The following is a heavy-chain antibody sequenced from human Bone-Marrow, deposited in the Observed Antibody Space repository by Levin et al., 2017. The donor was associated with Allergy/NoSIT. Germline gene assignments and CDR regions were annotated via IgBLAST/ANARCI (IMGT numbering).Heavy chain of an antibody. V-gene: IGHV4-59*01. CDR3: ARARDSYGYLPLDY. Sequence: SETLSLTCNVSGGSMSPFYWSWIRQTPGRGLEWIGYIFHSGSTSYNPSLEGRVTISIDKSRTQFSLKLSSVTAADTALYFCARARDSYGYLPLDYWGQGTLVFVST. D-gene: IGHD5-18*01. J-gene: IGHJ4*02. CDR2: IFHSGST. CDR1: GGSMSPFY.